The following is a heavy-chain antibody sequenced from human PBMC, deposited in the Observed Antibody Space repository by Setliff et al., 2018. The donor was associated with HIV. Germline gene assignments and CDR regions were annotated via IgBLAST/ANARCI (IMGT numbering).Heavy chain of an antibody. CDR1: RTTFSGYG. J-gene: IGHJ4*02. V-gene: IGHV3-30*03. Sequence: GGSLRLSCRGFRTTFSGYGLNWVRQAPGKGLEWVAVISFDGSSKYYADSVKGRFTISRDNSEGTLYLKANSLRIEDTAMYYCARDLSYDYDRSSDTFDYWGQGTLVTVSS. CDR2: ISFDGSSK. D-gene: IGHD3-22*01. CDR3: ARDLSYDYDRSSDTFDY.